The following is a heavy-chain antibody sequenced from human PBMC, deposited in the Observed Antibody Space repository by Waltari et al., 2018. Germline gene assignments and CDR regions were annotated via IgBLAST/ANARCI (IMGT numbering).Heavy chain of an antibody. J-gene: IGHJ4*02. CDR3: ARDGIPYCSGGSCYPDY. CDR2: IIPIFGTA. D-gene: IGHD2-15*01. Sequence: QVQLVQSGAEVKKPGSSVKVSCKASGGTFSSYAIRRVRQAPGQGLEWMGEIIPIFGTANDAQKFQGRGTSTADESTSTAYMELSSLRSEDTAVYYCARDGIPYCSGGSCYPDYWGQGTLVTVSS. V-gene: IGHV1-69*01. CDR1: GGTFSSYA.